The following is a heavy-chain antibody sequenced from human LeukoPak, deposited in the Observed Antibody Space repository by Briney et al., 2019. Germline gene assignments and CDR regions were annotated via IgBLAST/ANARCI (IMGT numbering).Heavy chain of an antibody. J-gene: IGHJ4*02. V-gene: IGHV3-66*01. CDR1: GFTVSVNY. CDR2: IHRGGNT. D-gene: IGHD3-10*01. Sequence: GGSLSLSCAASGFTVSVNYMSWVRPAQGKGLEWLSVIHRGGNTYYADSVKGRFTISRDSSKNTVFLQMDSLRGEDTAVYYCARDPGYGLGVDYGDYWGQGTLVTVSS. CDR3: ARDPGYGLGVDYGDY.